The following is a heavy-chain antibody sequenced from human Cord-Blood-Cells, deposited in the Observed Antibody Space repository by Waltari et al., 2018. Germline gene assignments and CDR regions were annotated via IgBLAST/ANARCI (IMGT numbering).Heavy chain of an antibody. CDR3: ARNPTPYYDFWSGYYTN. D-gene: IGHD3-3*01. Sequence: QVQLQQAGPGLVQPSQTLSLTCAISGDSVSSNLASWNCIRQYPSRGLECLGRTYYRSKWYNDYAVAVKSRITINPDTSKNQFSLQLNSVTPEDTAVYYCARNPTPYYDFWSGYYTNWGQGTLVTVSS. CDR1: GDSVSSNLAS. J-gene: IGHJ4*02. CDR2: TYYRSKWYN. V-gene: IGHV6-1*01.